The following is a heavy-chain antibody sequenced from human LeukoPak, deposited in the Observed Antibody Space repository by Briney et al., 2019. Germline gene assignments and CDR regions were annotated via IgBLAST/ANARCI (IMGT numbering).Heavy chain of an antibody. D-gene: IGHD3-3*01. J-gene: IGHJ4*02. CDR3: ARQGLESRIFDY. CDR1: GGSFSGYY. CDR2: INHRGGT. Sequence: PSETLSLTCVVYGGSFSGYYWSWIRQPPGKGLEWIGEINHRGGTSYNPSLKSRVTLSVDTSTNQFSLKLNSVTAADTAMYYCARQGLESRIFDYWGQGTLVTASS. V-gene: IGHV4-34*01.